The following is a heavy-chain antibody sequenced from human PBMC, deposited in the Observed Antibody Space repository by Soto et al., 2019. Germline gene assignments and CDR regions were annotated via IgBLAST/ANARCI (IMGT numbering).Heavy chain of an antibody. V-gene: IGHV3-23*01. J-gene: IGHJ2*01. Sequence: GGSLRLSCAASGFTLSSYAMSWVRQAPGKGLEWVSTINSAGNTYYADSVKGRFTISRDKSKNTLYLQISSLKAEDTAVYYCAKDPSSASLLMCYLDLWRRGPLVTASS. CDR3: AKDPSSASLLMCYLDL. CDR1: GFTLSSYA. D-gene: IGHD6-25*01. CDR2: INSAGNT.